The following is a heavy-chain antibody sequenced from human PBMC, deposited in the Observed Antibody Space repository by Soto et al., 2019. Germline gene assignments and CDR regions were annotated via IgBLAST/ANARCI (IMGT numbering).Heavy chain of an antibody. CDR3: ARDRYYGSGTYYNFYSGMDV. CDR2: IFHSGST. D-gene: IGHD3-10*01. V-gene: IGHV4-30-4*08. CDR1: GGSINSGDYY. Sequence: SETLSLACTVSGGSINSGDYYWTWVRQPPGKGLEWIGNIFHSGSTYYTPSLQSRVTISLDTSKNHFSLKLGSVTPADTAVYYCARDRYYGSGTYYNFYSGMDVWGQGTTVTVSS. J-gene: IGHJ6*02.